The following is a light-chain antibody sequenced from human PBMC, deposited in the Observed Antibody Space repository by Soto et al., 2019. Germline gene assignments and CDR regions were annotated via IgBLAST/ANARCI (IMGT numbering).Light chain of an antibody. CDR1: QSILFSPNNKNC. V-gene: IGKV4-1*01. CDR2: WTS. J-gene: IGKJ1*01. Sequence: DVVMTQSPDSLAASLGERATINCKSSQSILFSPNNKNCLAWFHQKPGQPPKLLIYWTSARESGVPDRFTGSGSGTDFPLTISGLQDEDVGVYSCQQYYDSPTFGQGTKVEIK. CDR3: QQYYDSPT.